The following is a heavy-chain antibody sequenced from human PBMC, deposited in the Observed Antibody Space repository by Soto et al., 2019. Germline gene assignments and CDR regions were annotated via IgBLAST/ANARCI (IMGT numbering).Heavy chain of an antibody. Sequence: QVQLVQSGAEVKKPGASVKVSCKASGYTFTSYDINWVRQATGQGLEWMGWMNPNSGNTGYAQEFQXRVTMTRNPSISTAYMDLSSLRSDATAVYYCARERAAAGFDYWGQGTLVTVSS. V-gene: IGHV1-8*01. CDR2: MNPNSGNT. CDR3: ARERAAAGFDY. J-gene: IGHJ4*02. CDR1: GYTFTSYD. D-gene: IGHD6-13*01.